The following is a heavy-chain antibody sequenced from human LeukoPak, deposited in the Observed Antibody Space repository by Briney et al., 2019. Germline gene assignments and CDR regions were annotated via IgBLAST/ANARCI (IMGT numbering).Heavy chain of an antibody. CDR1: GFTFDDYA. V-gene: IGHV3-9*01. Sequence: GGSLRLSCAASGFTFDDYAMHWVRRAPGKGLEWVSGISWNSGSIGYADSVKGRFTISRDNAKNSLYLQMNSLRAEDTALYYCAKDIASTGTTAFDIWGQGTMVTVSS. D-gene: IGHD1-7*01. J-gene: IGHJ3*02. CDR3: AKDIASTGTTAFDI. CDR2: ISWNSGSI.